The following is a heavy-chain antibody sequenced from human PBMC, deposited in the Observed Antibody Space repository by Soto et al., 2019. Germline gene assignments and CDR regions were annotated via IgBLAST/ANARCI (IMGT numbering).Heavy chain of an antibody. J-gene: IGHJ6*02. V-gene: IGHV4-59*01. D-gene: IGHD4-4*01. CDR1: GGSISSYY. CDR3: ARTYCTTTACQAHGIDV. CDR2: ISYSGST. Sequence: SETLSLTCTVSGGSISSYYWSWIRQPPGKGLEWIGYISYSGSTNYNPSLKSRVTISVDTSKNQFSLQLSSVTAADTAVYFCARTYCTTTACQAHGIDVWGQVTAFTVSS.